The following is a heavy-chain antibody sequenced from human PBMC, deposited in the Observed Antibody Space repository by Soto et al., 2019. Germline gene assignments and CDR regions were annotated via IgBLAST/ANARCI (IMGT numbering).Heavy chain of an antibody. D-gene: IGHD6-19*01. J-gene: IGHJ6*02. CDR3: ARDPYSSGWDYGMDV. V-gene: IGHV3-74*01. CDR1: GFTFSSYW. CDR2: INSDGSST. Sequence: GSLRLSCAASGFTFSSYWMHWVRQAPGKGLVRVSRINSDGSSTSYADSVKGRFTISRDNAKNTLYLQMNSLRAEDTAVYYCARDPYSSGWDYGMDVWGQGTTVTVSS.